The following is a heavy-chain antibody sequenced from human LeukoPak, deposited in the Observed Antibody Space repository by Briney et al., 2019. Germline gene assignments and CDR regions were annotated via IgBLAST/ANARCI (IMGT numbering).Heavy chain of an antibody. J-gene: IGHJ4*02. CDR3: AKDPDGIAAAGTVGDYFDY. D-gene: IGHD6-13*01. CDR2: ISYDGSNK. V-gene: IGHV3-30*18. CDR1: GFTFSSYG. Sequence: GGSLRLSCAASGFTFSSYGMHWVRQAPGKGLEWVAVISYDGSNKYYADSVKGRFTISRHNSKNTLYLQMNSLRAEDTAVYYCAKDPDGIAAAGTVGDYFDYWGQGTLVTVSS.